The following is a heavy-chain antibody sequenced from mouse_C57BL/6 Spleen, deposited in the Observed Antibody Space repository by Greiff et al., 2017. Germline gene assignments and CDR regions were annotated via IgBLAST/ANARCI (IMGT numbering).Heavy chain of an antibody. CDR2: ISSGGDYI. D-gene: IGHD2-3*01. V-gene: IGHV5-9-1*02. CDR1: GFTFSSYA. J-gene: IGHJ3*01. Sequence: EVNVVESGEGLVKPGGSLKLSCAASGFTFSSYAMSWVRQTPEKRLEWVAYISSGGDYIYYADTVKGRFTISRDNARNTLYLQMSSLKSEDTAMYYCTRDRGYYVPFAYWGQGTLVTVSA. CDR3: TRDRGYYVPFAY.